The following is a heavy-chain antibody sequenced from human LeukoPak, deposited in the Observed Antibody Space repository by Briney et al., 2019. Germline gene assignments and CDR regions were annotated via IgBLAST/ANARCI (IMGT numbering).Heavy chain of an antibody. CDR1: GDSISRSTYY. Sequence: SETLSLTCTVSGDSISRSTYYWAWIRQPPGKGLGWIGSVYYGRSPYFNPSLESRATISVDTSKNHFSLKMSSVTAADTAVYYCARSSGTGTFSYWGQGTLVTVSS. CDR2: VYYGRSP. V-gene: IGHV4-39*02. J-gene: IGHJ4*02. CDR3: ARSSGTGTFSY. D-gene: IGHD6-25*01.